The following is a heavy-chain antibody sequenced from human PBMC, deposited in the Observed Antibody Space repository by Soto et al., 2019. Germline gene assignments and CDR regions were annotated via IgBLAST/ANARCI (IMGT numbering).Heavy chain of an antibody. CDR3: ASPNYYDSSGYYDSFDY. J-gene: IGHJ4*02. D-gene: IGHD3-22*01. CDR2: IKFDGSST. V-gene: IGHV3-74*01. CDR1: GFAFSTYW. Sequence: GGSLRLSCAASGFAFSTYWMHWVRQAPGKGLLWVARIKFDGSSTSYADSVKGRFTISRDNAKNTLYLQMNSLRAEDTAVYYCASPNYYDSSGYYDSFDYWGQGTLVTVSS.